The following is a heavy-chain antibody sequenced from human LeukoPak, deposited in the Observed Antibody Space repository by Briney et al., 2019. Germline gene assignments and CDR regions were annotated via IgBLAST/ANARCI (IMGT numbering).Heavy chain of an antibody. D-gene: IGHD3-22*01. CDR1: GGSFSGYY. CDR2: INHSGST. J-gene: IGHJ4*02. V-gene: IGHV4-34*01. CDR3: ARGRHYYDSSGYYPSDY. Sequence: SSETLSLTCAVYGGSFSGYYWSWIRQPPGKGLEWIGEINHSGSTNYNPSLKSRVTISVDTSRNQFSLKLSSVTAADTAVYYCARGRHYYDSSGYYPSDYWGQGTLVTVSS.